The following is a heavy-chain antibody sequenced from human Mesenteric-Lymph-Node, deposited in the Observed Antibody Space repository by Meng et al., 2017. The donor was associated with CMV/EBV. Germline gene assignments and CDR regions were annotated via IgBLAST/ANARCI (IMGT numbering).Heavy chain of an antibody. V-gene: IGHV3-23*01. CDR1: GFTFSSYA. CDR3: AKDRHYQVLWGFFDY. CDR2: IIHSGDTT. D-gene: IGHD7-27*01. J-gene: IGHJ4*02. Sequence: GGSLRLSCAASGFTFSSYAMSWVRQAPGKGLEWVSSIIHSGDTTYYADSVKGRFTISRDNSKSTLYLQMNSLRAEDTAVYYCAKDRHYQVLWGFFDYWGQGSLVTVSS.